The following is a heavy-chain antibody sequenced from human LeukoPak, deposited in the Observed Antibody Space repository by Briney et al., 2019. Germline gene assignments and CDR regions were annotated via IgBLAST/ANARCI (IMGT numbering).Heavy chain of an antibody. CDR3: ARAGFLRVTTRPLDY. Sequence: GGSLRLSCAASGFTVSSNEMSWVRQAPGKGLEWVSGISWNSGSIGYVDSVKGRFTISRDNAKNSLYLQMNSLRAEDTAVYYCARAGFLRVTTRPLDYWGQGTLVTVSS. J-gene: IGHJ4*02. CDR2: ISWNSGSI. V-gene: IGHV3-48*04. CDR1: GFTVSSNE. D-gene: IGHD4-17*01.